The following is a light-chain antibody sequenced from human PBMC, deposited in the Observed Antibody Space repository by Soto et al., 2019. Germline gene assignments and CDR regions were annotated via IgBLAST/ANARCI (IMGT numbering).Light chain of an antibody. Sequence: AIQLTQSPSSLSASVGDRVTITCRASQGVSSALAWYQQKPGTPPKLLIYDASSLESGVPSRFSGSGSGTDFTLTISSLQPADFATYYCQQSNSFPRTFGGGTKVEIK. CDR2: DAS. CDR3: QQSNSFPRT. J-gene: IGKJ4*01. V-gene: IGKV1-13*02. CDR1: QGVSSA.